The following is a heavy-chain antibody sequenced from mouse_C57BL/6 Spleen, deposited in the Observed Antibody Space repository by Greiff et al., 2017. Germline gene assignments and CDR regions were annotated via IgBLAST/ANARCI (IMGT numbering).Heavy chain of an antibody. CDR2: INPNYGTT. V-gene: IGHV1-39*01. CDR3: ARDLRPRWYFDV. CDR1: GYSFTDYN. Sequence: VQLKESGPELVKPGASVKISCTASGYSFTDYNMNWVQQTHGKSLEWIGVINPNYGTTSYNQKFKGKATLTIDQSSSTAYMQLNSLTSEDSAVYYCARDLRPRWYFDVWGTGTTVTVSS. J-gene: IGHJ1*03.